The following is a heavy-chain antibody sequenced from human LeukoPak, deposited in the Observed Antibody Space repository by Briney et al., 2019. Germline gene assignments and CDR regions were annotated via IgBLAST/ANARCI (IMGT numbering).Heavy chain of an antibody. J-gene: IGHJ5*02. D-gene: IGHD5/OR15-5a*01. CDR2: INAGNGNT. CDR1: GHTFTSYA. CDR3: ARGLPFHNWFDP. V-gene: IGHV1-3*01. Sequence: ASVKVSCKASGHTFTSYAMHWVRQAPGQRLEWMGWINAGNGNTKYSQKFQGRVTITRDTSASTAYMELSSLRSEDTAVYYCARGLPFHNWFDPWGQGTLVTVSS.